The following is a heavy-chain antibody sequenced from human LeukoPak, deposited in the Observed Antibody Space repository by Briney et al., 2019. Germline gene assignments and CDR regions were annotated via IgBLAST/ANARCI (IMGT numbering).Heavy chain of an antibody. CDR2: INSDGSST. D-gene: IGHD3-16*02. CDR3: AREISGLRLGELSSRSDYYYMDV. CDR1: GFTFSSYA. V-gene: IGHV3-74*01. Sequence: GGSLRLSCAASGFTFSSYAMSWVRQAPGKGLVWVSRINSDGSSTSYADSVKGRFTISRDNAKNTLYLQMNSLRAEDTAVYYCAREISGLRLGELSSRSDYYYMDVWGKGTTVTISS. J-gene: IGHJ6*03.